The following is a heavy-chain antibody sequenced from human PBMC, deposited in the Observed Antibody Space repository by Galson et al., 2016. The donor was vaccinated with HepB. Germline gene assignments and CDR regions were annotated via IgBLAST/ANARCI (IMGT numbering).Heavy chain of an antibody. CDR2: IKSNSHGGAT. Sequence: SLRLSCAASGFTFSSYAMNWVRQAPGKGLEWIGRIKSNSHGGATDYAAPVKGRFTISRDDSNTTLFLQMAGLKTEDTSVYYCTTGPGGQNLGPTGHWGQGTLVTVSS. V-gene: IGHV3-15*01. D-gene: IGHD1-26*01. CDR3: TTGPGGQNLGPTGH. J-gene: IGHJ4*02. CDR1: GFTFSSYA.